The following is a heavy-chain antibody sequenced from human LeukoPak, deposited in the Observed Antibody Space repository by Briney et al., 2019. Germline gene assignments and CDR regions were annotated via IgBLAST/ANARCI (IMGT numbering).Heavy chain of an antibody. CDR2: IYYSGST. D-gene: IGHD3-9*01. CDR1: GGSISSSSYY. J-gene: IGHJ4*02. V-gene: IGHV4-61*05. Sequence: PSETLSLTCTVSGGSISSSSYYWGWIRQPPGNGLEWIGYIYYSGSTNYNPSLKSRVTISVDTSKNQFSLKLSSVTAADTAVYYCASSGDILTGYYIDYWGQGTLVTVSS. CDR3: ASSGDILTGYYIDY.